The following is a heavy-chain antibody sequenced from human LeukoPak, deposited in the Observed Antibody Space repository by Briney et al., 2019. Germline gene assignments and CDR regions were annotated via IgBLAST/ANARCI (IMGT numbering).Heavy chain of an antibody. CDR1: GYTFTSYG. J-gene: IGHJ4*02. D-gene: IGHD2-8*01. CDR3: ARKTCTNGVCKFDY. CDR2: ISAYNGNT. V-gene: IGHV1-18*01. Sequence: ASVKVSCKASGYTFTSYGISWVRQAPGQGLEWMGWISAYNGNTNYAQKLQGRVTMTTDTSTSTAYMELRSLRSDDTAVYYCARKTCTNGVCKFDYWGQGTLVTVSS.